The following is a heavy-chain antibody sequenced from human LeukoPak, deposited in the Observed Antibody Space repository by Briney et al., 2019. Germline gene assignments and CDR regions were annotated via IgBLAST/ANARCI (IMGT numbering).Heavy chain of an antibody. CDR1: GFTFSSYA. V-gene: IGHV3-23*01. J-gene: IGHJ5*02. CDR2: ISSSGGTT. Sequence: PGGSLRLSCAASGFTFSSYAMSWVRQAPGKGLEWVSGISSSGGTTYYADSVKGRSTISRDNSKNTLYLQMSSLRAEDTAVYYCARYYDVLTAYNLPGFDHWGQGALVTVSS. CDR3: ARYYDVLTAYNLPGFDH. D-gene: IGHD3-9*01.